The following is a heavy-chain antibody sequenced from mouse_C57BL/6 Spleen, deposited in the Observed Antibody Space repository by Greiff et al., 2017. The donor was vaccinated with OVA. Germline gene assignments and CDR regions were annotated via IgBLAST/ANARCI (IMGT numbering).Heavy chain of an antibody. CDR2: ISSGSSTI. J-gene: IGHJ3*01. V-gene: IGHV5-17*01. Sequence: EVKLVESGGGLAKPGGSLKLSCAASGFTFSDYGMHWVRQAPEKGLEWVAYISSGSSTIYYADTVKGRFTISRDNAKNPLFLQMTSLRSEDTAMYYCARVSFAYWGQGTLVTVSA. CDR3: ARVSFAY. CDR1: GFTFSDYG. D-gene: IGHD6-2*01.